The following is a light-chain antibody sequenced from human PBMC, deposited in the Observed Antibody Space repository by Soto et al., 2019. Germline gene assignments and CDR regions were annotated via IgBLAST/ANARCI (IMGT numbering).Light chain of an antibody. Sequence: DIQMTQSPSSLSASVGDRVTITCRASQGFSNYLAWYQQKPGKVPKLLIYAASTLQSGVPSRFSGSGSGTDFTLTISSLQPEDVATYYCQKYNSAPRTFGQGTKLEIK. CDR1: QGFSNY. CDR2: AAS. V-gene: IGKV1-27*01. CDR3: QKYNSAPRT. J-gene: IGKJ2*01.